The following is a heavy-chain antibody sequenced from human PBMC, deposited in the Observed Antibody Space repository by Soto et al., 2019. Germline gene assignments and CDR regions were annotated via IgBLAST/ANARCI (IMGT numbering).Heavy chain of an antibody. D-gene: IGHD3-22*01. CDR3: AKDRSRSYGSGYPLGYFDY. J-gene: IGHJ4*02. CDR1: GFTFSSCA. Sequence: LRLSCAASGFTFSSCAMSWVRQAPGKGLEWVSGISGSGGGTYYADSVKGRFTISRDNSKNTLYLQMNSLRAEDTAVYYCAKDRSRSYGSGYPLGYFDYWGQGTLVTVSS. V-gene: IGHV3-23*01. CDR2: ISGSGGGT.